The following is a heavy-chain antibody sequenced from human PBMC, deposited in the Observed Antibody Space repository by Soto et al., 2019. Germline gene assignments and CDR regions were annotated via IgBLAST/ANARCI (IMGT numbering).Heavy chain of an antibody. CDR1: GFTFSSYS. D-gene: IGHD4-17*01. J-gene: IGHJ4*02. V-gene: IGHV3-48*01. Sequence: GGSLRLSCAASGFTFSSYSMNWVRQAPGKGLEWVSYISSSSSTIYYADSVKGRFTISRDNAKNSLYLQMNSLRAEDTAVYYCARDNQATVTPSFDYWGQGTLVTVSS. CDR2: ISSSSSTI. CDR3: ARDNQATVTPSFDY.